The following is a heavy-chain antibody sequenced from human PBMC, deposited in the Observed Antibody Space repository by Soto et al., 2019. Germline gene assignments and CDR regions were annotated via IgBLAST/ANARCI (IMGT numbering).Heavy chain of an antibody. CDR3: ARDQEVTVFGVVPHAFDI. V-gene: IGHV1-2*04. CDR1: GYTFTGYY. Sequence: ASVKVSCKASGYTFTGYYMHWVRQAPGQGLERMGWINPNSGGTNYAQKFQGWVTMTRDTSISTAYMELSRLRSDDTAVYYCARDQEVTVFGVVPHAFDIWGQGTMVTVSS. J-gene: IGHJ3*02. CDR2: INPNSGGT. D-gene: IGHD3-3*01.